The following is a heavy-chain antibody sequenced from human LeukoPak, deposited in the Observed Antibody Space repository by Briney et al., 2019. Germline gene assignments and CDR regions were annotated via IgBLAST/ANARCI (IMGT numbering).Heavy chain of an antibody. Sequence: PSETLSLTCTVSGGSISSSSYYWSWIRQPAGKGLEWIGRIYTSGSTNYNPSLKSRVTISVDTSKNQFSLKLSSVTAADTAVYYCARWGRDSYYYYYYMDVWGKGTTVTVSS. CDR2: IYTSGST. CDR3: ARWGRDSYYYYYYMDV. J-gene: IGHJ6*03. CDR1: GGSISSSSYY. D-gene: IGHD5-24*01. V-gene: IGHV4-61*02.